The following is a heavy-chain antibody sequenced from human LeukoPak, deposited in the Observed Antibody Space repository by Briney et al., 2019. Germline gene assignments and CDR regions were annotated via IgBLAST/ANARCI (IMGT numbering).Heavy chain of an antibody. V-gene: IGHV3-21*01. CDR1: GFTFSSYT. CDR3: ARGADNYYYYRYMDV. CDR2: ISTSSIYM. J-gene: IGHJ6*03. Sequence: GGSLRLSCAASGFTFSSYTMNWVRQAPGKGLEWVSFISTSSIYMYYADSVKGRFTVSRDNAKNSLYLQIDSLSAEDTALYYCARGADNYYYYRYMDVWGKGTTVTVFS. D-gene: IGHD1-1*01.